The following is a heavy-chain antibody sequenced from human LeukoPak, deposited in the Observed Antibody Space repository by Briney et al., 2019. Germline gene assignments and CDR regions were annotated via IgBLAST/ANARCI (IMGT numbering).Heavy chain of an antibody. D-gene: IGHD2-15*01. CDR2: INHSGST. J-gene: IGHJ4*02. CDR3: ASMLRETY. CDR1: GGSFSGYY. V-gene: IGHV4-34*01. Sequence: PSETLSLTCAVYGGSFSGYYWSWIRQPPGKGLEWIGEINHSGSTNYNPSLKSRVTISVDTSKNQFSLKLSSVTAADTAVYYCASMLRETYWGQGTLVTVSS.